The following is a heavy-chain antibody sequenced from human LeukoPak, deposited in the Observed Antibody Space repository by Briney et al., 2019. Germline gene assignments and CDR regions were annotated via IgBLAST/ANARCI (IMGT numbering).Heavy chain of an antibody. CDR1: GFTFSSYS. V-gene: IGHV3-21*01. CDR2: ISSSSSYI. D-gene: IGHD5-18*01. J-gene: IGHJ4*02. Sequence: PGGSLRLSCAASGFTFSSYSMNWVRQAPGKGLEWVSSISSSSSYIYYADSVKCRFTISRDNANNSLYLQMNSLRAEDTAVYYCARAQGDTAMVTQFDYWGQGTLVTVSS. CDR3: ARAQGDTAMVTQFDY.